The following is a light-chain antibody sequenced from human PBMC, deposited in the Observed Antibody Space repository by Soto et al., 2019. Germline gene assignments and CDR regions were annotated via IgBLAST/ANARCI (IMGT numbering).Light chain of an antibody. CDR3: QQSSMTPFT. V-gene: IGKV1-39*01. CDR1: QSISSY. Sequence: DIQMTQCPSSLSASAGDRVTITCRASQSISSYLNWYQQKPGKAPKLLIYAASNLQSEVPSRFSGSGSGTDFTLTISSLQPEDFATYFCQQSSMTPFTFGPGTKVEIK. CDR2: AAS. J-gene: IGKJ3*01.